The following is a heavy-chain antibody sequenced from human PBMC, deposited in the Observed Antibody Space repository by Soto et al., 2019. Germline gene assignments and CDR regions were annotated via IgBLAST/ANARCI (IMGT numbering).Heavy chain of an antibody. CDR2: INPSGGST. CDR1: GYTFTSYY. J-gene: IGHJ6*02. Sequence: ASVKVSCKASGYTFTSYYMHWVRQAPGQGLEWMGIINPSGGSTSYAQKFQGRVTMTRDTSTSTVYMELSSPRSEDTAVYYCARDRDIVATIYYYYGMDVWGQGTTVTVSS. CDR3: ARDRDIVATIYYYYGMDV. V-gene: IGHV1-46*01. D-gene: IGHD5-12*01.